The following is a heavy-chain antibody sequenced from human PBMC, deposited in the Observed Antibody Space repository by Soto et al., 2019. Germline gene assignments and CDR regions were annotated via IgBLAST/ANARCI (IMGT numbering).Heavy chain of an antibody. CDR1: GYSFTSYW. D-gene: IGHD2-15*01. CDR3: ARWWYPYYYYGMDV. Sequence: PGESPKISCKGSGYSFTSYWIGWVRQMPGRGLELMGIIYTGDSDTRYSPSFQGQVTISADKSISTAYLQWSSLKASDTAMYYCARWWYPYYYYGMDVWGQGTTVTVSS. CDR2: IYTGDSDT. J-gene: IGHJ6*02. V-gene: IGHV5-51*01.